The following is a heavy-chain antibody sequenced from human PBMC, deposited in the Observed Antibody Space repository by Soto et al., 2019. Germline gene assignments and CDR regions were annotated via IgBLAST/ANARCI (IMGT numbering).Heavy chain of an antibody. Sequence: ASVKVSCKASGYTFTSYDIYWVRQATGQGLEWMGWMDPNTGNSGYAQKFQGRVTVTSDTSINTVYMELSSLRSEDTAVYYCARRAETNGWNGFGADKYYFDFWGQGTLVTVSS. D-gene: IGHD1-1*01. CDR1: GYTFTSYD. CDR3: ARRAETNGWNGFGADKYYFDF. CDR2: MDPNTGNS. V-gene: IGHV1-8*01. J-gene: IGHJ4*02.